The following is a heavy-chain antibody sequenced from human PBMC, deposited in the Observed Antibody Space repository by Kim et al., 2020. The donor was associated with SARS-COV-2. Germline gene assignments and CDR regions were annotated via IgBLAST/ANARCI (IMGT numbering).Heavy chain of an antibody. CDR3: ARERSAALYFDY. J-gene: IGHJ4*02. V-gene: IGHV1-69*04. D-gene: IGHD6-25*01. Sequence: NYAQKFQGRVTITADKSTGTAYMELSSLRSEDTAVYYCARERSAALYFDYWGQGTLVTVSS.